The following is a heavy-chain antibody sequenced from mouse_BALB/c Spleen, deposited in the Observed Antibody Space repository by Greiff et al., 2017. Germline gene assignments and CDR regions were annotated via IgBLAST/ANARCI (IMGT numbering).Heavy chain of an antibody. CDR3: ARLYYGSKKDWYFDV. CDR2: IYPGSGST. V-gene: IGHV1-55*01. J-gene: IGHJ1*01. CDR1: GYNFTSYW. D-gene: IGHD1-1*01. Sequence: QVQLQQPGAELVKPGTSVKLSCKASGYNFTSYWINWVKLRPGQGLEWIGDIYPGSGSTNYNEKFKSKATLTVDTSSSTAYMQLSSLASEDSALYYCARLYYGSKKDWYFDVWGAGTTVTVSS.